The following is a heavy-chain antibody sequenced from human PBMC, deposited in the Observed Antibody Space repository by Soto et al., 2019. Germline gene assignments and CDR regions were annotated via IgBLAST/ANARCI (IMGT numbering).Heavy chain of an antibody. Sequence: GGLRLSCAASGLTFSSYAVSWVRQAPGKGLEWVSAISGSGGSTYYADSVKGRFTISRDNSKNTLYLQMNSLRAEDTAVYCCAKSNTYCSGGSCSEYFQHWGQGTLVTVSS. CDR2: ISGSGGST. V-gene: IGHV3-23*01. J-gene: IGHJ1*01. CDR3: AKSNTYCSGGSCSEYFQH. CDR1: GLTFSSYA. D-gene: IGHD2-15*01.